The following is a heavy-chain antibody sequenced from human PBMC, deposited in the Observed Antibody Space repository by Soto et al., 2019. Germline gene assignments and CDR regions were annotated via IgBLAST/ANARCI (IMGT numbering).Heavy chain of an antibody. V-gene: IGHV3-23*01. D-gene: IGHD5-18*01. J-gene: IGHJ4*02. Sequence: GGSLRLSCAASGFPFTTYALYWVRQSPGKGLEWVSAISGGGGSTYYADSVRGRFTISRDNSKNTLYLQMNSLRAEDTAVYYCARKGYTYGGFDYWGQGSWVTVSS. CDR3: ARKGYTYGGFDY. CDR2: ISGGGGST. CDR1: GFPFTTYA.